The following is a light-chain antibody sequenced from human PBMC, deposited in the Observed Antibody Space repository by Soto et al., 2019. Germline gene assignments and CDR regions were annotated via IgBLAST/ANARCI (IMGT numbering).Light chain of an antibody. V-gene: IGKV1-5*01. CDR2: DAS. Sequence: DIQMTQSPSTLSASVGDRVTITCRARQSISSWLAWYQQKPGKAPKLLIYDASSFESGVPSRFSGSGSGTEFTLTISSLEPDDFATYYCQQYNSYTGTFGQGTKVEIK. J-gene: IGKJ1*01. CDR3: QQYNSYTGT. CDR1: QSISSW.